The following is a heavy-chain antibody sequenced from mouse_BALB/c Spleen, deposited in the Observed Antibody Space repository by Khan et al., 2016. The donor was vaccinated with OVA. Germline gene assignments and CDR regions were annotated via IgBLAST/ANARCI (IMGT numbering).Heavy chain of an antibody. V-gene: IGHV1-77*01. Sequence: QVRLQQSGAELARPGASVKLSCKASGYTFTDYNINWVKQRTGQGLEWIGEIYPGSNNTYYNEKFKGKATLTADKSSSTAYMPLSSLTSEDSAVYFCEREWGAWFPYWGQGKVVTVAA. CDR1: GYTFTDYN. CDR2: IYPGSNNT. CDR3: EREWGAWFPY. J-gene: IGHJ3*01.